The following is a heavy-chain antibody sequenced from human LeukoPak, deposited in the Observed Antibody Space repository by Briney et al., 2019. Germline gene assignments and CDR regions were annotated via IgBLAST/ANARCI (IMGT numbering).Heavy chain of an antibody. CDR3: AKESRLATITYNWFDP. Sequence: GGSLRLSCAASGFTFSSYGMHWVRQAPGKGLEWVAFIRYDGSNKYYADSVKGRFTISRDNSKNTLYLQMNSLRAEDTAVYYCAKESRLATITYNWFDPWGQGTLVTVSS. V-gene: IGHV3-30*02. J-gene: IGHJ5*02. CDR2: IRYDGSNK. D-gene: IGHD5-24*01. CDR1: GFTFSSYG.